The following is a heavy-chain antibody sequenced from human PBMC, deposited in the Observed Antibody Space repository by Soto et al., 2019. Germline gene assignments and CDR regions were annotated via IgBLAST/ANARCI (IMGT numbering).Heavy chain of an antibody. D-gene: IGHD3-10*01. Sequence: EVHLLDSGGGLVQPGGSLRLSCAASGFTFTNYAMSWVRQAPGKGLEWVSSISGSGGNTYYADSVRGRFTISRDNTKNTLYLQMNSLRAEDTAIYYCVKARAAGGFGYWGQGTLVTVSS. CDR1: GFTFTNYA. V-gene: IGHV3-23*01. CDR3: VKARAAGGFGY. CDR2: ISGSGGNT. J-gene: IGHJ4*02.